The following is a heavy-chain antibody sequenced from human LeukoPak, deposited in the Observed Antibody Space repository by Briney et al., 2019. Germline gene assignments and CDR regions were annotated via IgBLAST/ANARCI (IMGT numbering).Heavy chain of an antibody. CDR1: GFSFSSYA. J-gene: IGHJ5*02. V-gene: IGHV3-33*02. D-gene: IGHD3-3*01. CDR3: ARGRLDYDFWSGYYPGNWFDP. CDR2: IWFDGSKT. Sequence: GGSLRLSCVASGFSFSSYAMHWVRQAPGKGLEWVAAIWFDGSKTYYEDSVKGRFTISRDTSANTLFLQMNSLAAEDTAVYYCARGRLDYDFWSGYYPGNWFDPWGQGTLVTVSS.